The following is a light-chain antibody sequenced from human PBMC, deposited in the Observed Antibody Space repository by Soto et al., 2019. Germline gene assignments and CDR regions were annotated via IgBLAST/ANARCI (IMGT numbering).Light chain of an antibody. CDR2: KAS. CDR1: QRISTY. Sequence: DIQMTQSPSSLPASVGDRVTITCRASQRISTYLNWYQQTPGKAPKLLIYKASRLDNGVPSRFSGSGSGTDFTLTINNLQREDFADYFCQQTYSNLWTFGQGTKVDIK. V-gene: IGKV1-39*01. J-gene: IGKJ1*01. CDR3: QQTYSNLWT.